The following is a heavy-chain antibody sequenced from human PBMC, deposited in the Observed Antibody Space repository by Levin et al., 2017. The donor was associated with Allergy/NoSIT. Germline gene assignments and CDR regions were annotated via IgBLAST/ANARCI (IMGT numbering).Heavy chain of an antibody. Sequence: SETLSLTCTVSGGSISNYYWNWIRQPPGKGLEWLGYIYYTGSANYNPSLKSRVTISVDTSKNQFSLKVSSVTAADTAVYYCARGRDGYTQSDYWGQGTLVAVSS. J-gene: IGHJ4*02. D-gene: IGHD5-24*01. CDR2: IYYTGSA. CDR3: ARGRDGYTQSDY. CDR1: GGSISNYY. V-gene: IGHV4-59*01.